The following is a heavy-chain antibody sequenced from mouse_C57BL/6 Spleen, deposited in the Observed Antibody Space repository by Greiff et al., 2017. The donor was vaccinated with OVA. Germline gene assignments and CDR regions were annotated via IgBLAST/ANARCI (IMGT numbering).Heavy chain of an antibody. Sequence: EVQLQQSGPELVKPGASVKISCKASGYTFTDYYMNWVKQSHGKSLEWIGDINPNNGGTSYNQKFKGKATLTVDKSSSTAYMELRSLTSEDSAVYYCLYDGYPLYFDYWGQGTTLTVSS. D-gene: IGHD2-3*01. CDR1: GYTFTDYY. J-gene: IGHJ2*01. V-gene: IGHV1-26*01. CDR2: INPNNGGT. CDR3: LYDGYPLYFDY.